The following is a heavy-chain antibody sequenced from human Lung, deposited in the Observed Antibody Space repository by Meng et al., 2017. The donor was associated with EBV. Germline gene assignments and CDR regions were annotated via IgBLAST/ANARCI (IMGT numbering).Heavy chain of an antibody. J-gene: IGHJ4*02. CDR1: GYTFTSQY. D-gene: IGHD1-1*01. CDR2: INPTADST. CDR3: ARERRSETTTRTVGFDY. V-gene: IGHV1-46*01. Sequence: QVQLVQSGAEVKKPGASVKISCKTSGYTFTSQYMHWVRQAPGLGLEWMGKINPTADSTTYAQKLQGRVTMTSDTSTSTVYMTLSSLTSDDTAVYYCARERRSETTTRTVGFDYWGQGTLVTVSS.